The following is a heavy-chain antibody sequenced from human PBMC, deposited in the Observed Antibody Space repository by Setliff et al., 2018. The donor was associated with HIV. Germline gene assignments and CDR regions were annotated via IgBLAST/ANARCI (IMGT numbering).Heavy chain of an antibody. J-gene: IGHJ4*02. Sequence: GSLRLSCAASGFPFSSYWMSWVRQAPGKGLEWVANINEDGSEKYYVDSVKGRFTISRDNAKNSLYLQVNSLRVEDSAVYYCASPTYYNFLNWGQGTLVTVSS. CDR3: ASPTYYNFLN. CDR1: GFPFSSYW. CDR2: INEDGSEK. V-gene: IGHV3-7*01. D-gene: IGHD3-9*01.